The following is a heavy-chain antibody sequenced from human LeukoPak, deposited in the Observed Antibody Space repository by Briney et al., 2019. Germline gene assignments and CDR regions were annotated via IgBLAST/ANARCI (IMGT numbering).Heavy chain of an antibody. J-gene: IGHJ3*02. CDR3: ARGPVTRFEI. D-gene: IGHD4-17*01. Sequence: GGSLRLSCAASGFTFSNCAMSWVRQAPGKGLEWVSDISGSGGSTYHADSVKGRFTISRDNSNNTLYLQMNSLRAEDTAVYYCARGPVTRFEIWGQGTMVTVSS. CDR1: GFTFSNCA. CDR2: ISGSGGST. V-gene: IGHV3-23*01.